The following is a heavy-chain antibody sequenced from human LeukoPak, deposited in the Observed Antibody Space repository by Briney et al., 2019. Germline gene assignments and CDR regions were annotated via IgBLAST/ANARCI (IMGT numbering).Heavy chain of an antibody. CDR2: ISAYNGNT. D-gene: IGHD3-3*01. V-gene: IGHV1-18*01. J-gene: IGHJ4*02. CDR1: GYTFTSYG. CDR3: ARGGERITIFGVVITHNDY. Sequence: ASVKVSCKASGYTFTSYGISGVRQAPGQGLEWMGWISAYNGNTNYAQKLQGRVTMTTDTSTSTAYIELKSLRSDDTAVYYCARGGERITIFGVVITHNDYWGQGTLVTVSS.